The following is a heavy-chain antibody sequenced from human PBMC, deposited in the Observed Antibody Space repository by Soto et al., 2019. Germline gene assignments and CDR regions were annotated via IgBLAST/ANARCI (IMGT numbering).Heavy chain of an antibody. J-gene: IGHJ3*02. CDR2: IYYSGST. D-gene: IGHD3-10*01. V-gene: IGHV4-59*01. CDR3: AGGGITMVRGVILHDAFDI. Sequence: TSETLSLTCTVSGGSISSYYWSWIRQPPGKGLEWIGYIYYSGSTNYYPSLKSRVTISVDTSKNQFSLKLSSVTAADTAVYFCAGGGITMVRGVILHDAFDIWGQGTMVTVSS. CDR1: GGSISSYY.